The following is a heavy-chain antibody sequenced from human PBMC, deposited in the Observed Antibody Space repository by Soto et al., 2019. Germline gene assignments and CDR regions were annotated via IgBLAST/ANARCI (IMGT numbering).Heavy chain of an antibody. Sequence: QVQLVQTGAEVKKPGASVKVSCKASGYTFTSYGISWVRQAPGQGLEWMGWISAYNGNTNYAQKLQGRVTMTTDTSTSTAYMELRSLRSDDTAVYYCAREYYYDSSPSPWFDPWGQGTLVTVSS. V-gene: IGHV1-18*04. J-gene: IGHJ5*02. D-gene: IGHD3-22*01. CDR1: GYTFTSYG. CDR2: ISAYNGNT. CDR3: AREYYYDSSPSPWFDP.